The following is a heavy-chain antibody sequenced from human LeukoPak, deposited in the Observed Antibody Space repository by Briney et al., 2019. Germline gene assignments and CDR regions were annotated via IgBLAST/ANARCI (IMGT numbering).Heavy chain of an antibody. J-gene: IGHJ4*02. D-gene: IGHD3-3*01. Sequence: GGSLRLSCAASGFTFSSYWRSWVRQAPGKGLEWVANIKQDGSEKYYVDSVKGRFTISRDNPKNSLYLQMNSLRAEDTAVYYCARIGYDFWSGYVDYWGQGTLVTVSS. CDR3: ARIGYDFWSGYVDY. CDR2: IKQDGSEK. V-gene: IGHV3-7*01. CDR1: GFTFSSYW.